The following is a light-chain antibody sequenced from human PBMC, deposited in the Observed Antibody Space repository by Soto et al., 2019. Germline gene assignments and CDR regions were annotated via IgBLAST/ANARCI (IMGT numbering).Light chain of an antibody. V-gene: IGLV2-23*01. J-gene: IGLJ2*01. CDR2: EGN. Sequence: QSALTQPASVSGSPGQSITISCTGTSSDVGSYNLVSWYQQHPGKAPKLMIYEGNKRPSGVSHRFSGSKSGNTASLTISGLQAEDEADYYCCSYAGSVLFGGGTQLTVL. CDR3: CSYAGSVL. CDR1: SSDVGSYNL.